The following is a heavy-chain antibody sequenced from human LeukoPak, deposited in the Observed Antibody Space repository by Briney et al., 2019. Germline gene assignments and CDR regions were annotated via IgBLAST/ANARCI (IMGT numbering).Heavy chain of an antibody. Sequence: PGRSLRLSCAASGFTFSSYAMHWVRQAPGKGLEWVAVISYDGSYKYYADSVKGRFTISRDNSKNTLYLQMNSLRAEDTAVYYCARDGRYCSSTSCLYYYYGMDVWGKGTTVTVSS. V-gene: IGHV3-30*04. CDR2: ISYDGSYK. CDR3: ARDGRYCSSTSCLYYYYGMDV. J-gene: IGHJ6*04. CDR1: GFTFSSYA. D-gene: IGHD2-2*01.